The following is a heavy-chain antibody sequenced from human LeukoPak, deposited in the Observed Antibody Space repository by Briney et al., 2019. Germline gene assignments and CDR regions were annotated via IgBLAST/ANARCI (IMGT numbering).Heavy chain of an antibody. D-gene: IGHD2-21*01. CDR1: GYTFASYL. J-gene: IGHJ4*02. Sequence: ASVKVSCKASGYTFASYLLHWVRQAPGQGPEWMGFIYPTSGTTRYAQDFQGRVTMTRDTSTSTVYMDLNSLRSEDTAVYYCARDIVEISNTRGFDFWGQGSLVTVSS. V-gene: IGHV1-46*01. CDR3: ARDIVEISNTRGFDF. CDR2: IYPTSGTT.